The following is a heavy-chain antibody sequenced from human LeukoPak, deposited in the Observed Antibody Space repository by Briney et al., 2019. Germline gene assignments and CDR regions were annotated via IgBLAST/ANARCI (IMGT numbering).Heavy chain of an antibody. J-gene: IGHJ6*04. CDR3: ARGALRIAAVDYYYYGMDV. CDR2: ISAYNGNT. CDR1: GYTFTSYG. D-gene: IGHD6-13*01. Sequence: GASVKVSCKASGYTFTSYGISWVRQAPGQGLEWMGWISAYNGNTNYAQKLQGRVTMTTDTSTSTAYMELRSLRSEDTAVYYCARGALRIAAVDYYYYGMDVWGKGTTVTVSS. V-gene: IGHV1-18*01.